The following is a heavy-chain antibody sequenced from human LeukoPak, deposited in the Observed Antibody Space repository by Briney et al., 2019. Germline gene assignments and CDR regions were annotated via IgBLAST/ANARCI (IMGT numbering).Heavy chain of an antibody. Sequence: GGSLRLSCAASGFTFSSYWMSWVRQAPGKGLEWVANIKQDGSEKYYVDSVKGRFTISRDNSKDSLYLQMNSLRAEDTALYYCAKDMGYSSGWYVPGDYWGQGTLVTVSS. V-gene: IGHV3-7*03. J-gene: IGHJ4*02. CDR2: IKQDGSEK. D-gene: IGHD6-19*01. CDR3: AKDMGYSSGWYVPGDY. CDR1: GFTFSSYW.